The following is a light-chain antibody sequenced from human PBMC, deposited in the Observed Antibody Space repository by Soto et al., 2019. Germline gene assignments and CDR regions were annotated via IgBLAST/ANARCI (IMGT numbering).Light chain of an antibody. J-gene: IGKJ1*01. CDR1: QSISNW. CDR3: QQYNVFSWT. V-gene: IGKV1-5*01. CDR2: DAS. Sequence: DTQMTQSPSTLSASVGDRVTITCRASQSISNWLAWYQQKPGKAPKLLIFDASTLESGVPSRFSGSGSGTEFILTISSLQPDDFATYYCQQYNVFSWTFGQGTTGDIK.